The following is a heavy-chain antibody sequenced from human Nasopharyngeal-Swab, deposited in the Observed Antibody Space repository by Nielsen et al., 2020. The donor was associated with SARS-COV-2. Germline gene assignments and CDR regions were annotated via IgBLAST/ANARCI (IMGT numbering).Heavy chain of an antibody. CDR3: ARCLVLGAARYFDY. CDR1: GGTFSSYA. CDR2: IIPIFGTA. V-gene: IGHV1-69*13. Sequence: SVTVSCKASGGTFSSYAISWVRQAPGQGLEWMGGIIPIFGTANYAQKFQGRVTITADESTSTAYMELSSLISEDTAVYYCARCLVLGAARYFDYWGQGTLVTVSS. D-gene: IGHD6-6*01. J-gene: IGHJ4*02.